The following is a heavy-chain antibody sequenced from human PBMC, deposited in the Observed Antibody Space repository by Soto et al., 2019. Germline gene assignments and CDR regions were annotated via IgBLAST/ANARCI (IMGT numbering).Heavy chain of an antibody. CDR2: IYYSGST. J-gene: IGHJ6*02. D-gene: IGHD3-3*01. CDR1: GGSISSGGYY. V-gene: IGHV4-31*03. Sequence: SETLSLTCTVSGGSISSGGYYWSWIRQHPGKGLEWIGYIYYSGSTYYNPSLKSRVTISVDTSKNQFSLKLSSVTAADTAVYYCARVERGGSGSDYGMDVWGQGTTVTVSS. CDR3: ARVERGGSGSDYGMDV.